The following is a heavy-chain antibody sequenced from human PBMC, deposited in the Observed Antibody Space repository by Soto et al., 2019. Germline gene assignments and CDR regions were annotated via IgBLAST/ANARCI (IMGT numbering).Heavy chain of an antibody. Sequence: SETLSLTCTVSGGSISNSYWSWIRQPPGKGLEWIGYMCCGGTTNYNPSLKSRVTISVDTTKNQFSLKLTSVTAADTAVYYCARVADSSGYPLDYWGQGPLVTVSS. V-gene: IGHV4-59*01. D-gene: IGHD3-22*01. CDR1: GGSISNSY. J-gene: IGHJ4*02. CDR2: MCCGGTT. CDR3: ARVADSSGYPLDY.